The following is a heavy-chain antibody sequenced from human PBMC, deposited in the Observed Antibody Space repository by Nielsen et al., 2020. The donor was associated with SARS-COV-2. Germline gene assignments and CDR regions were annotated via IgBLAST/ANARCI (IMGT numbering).Heavy chain of an antibody. CDR3: AKDGYCSSTSCYPTRGYYGMDV. CDR1: GFTFSSYG. D-gene: IGHD2-2*01. CDR2: ISYDGSNK. J-gene: IGHJ6*02. V-gene: IGHV3-30*18. Sequence: GGSLRLSCAASGFTFSSYGMHWVRQAPGKGLEWVAVISYDGSNKYYADSVKGRFTISRDNSKNTLYLQMNSLRAEDTAVYYCAKDGYCSSTSCYPTRGYYGMDVWGQGTTVTVSS.